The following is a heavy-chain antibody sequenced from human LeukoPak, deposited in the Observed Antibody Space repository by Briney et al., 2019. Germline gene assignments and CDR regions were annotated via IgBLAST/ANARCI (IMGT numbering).Heavy chain of an antibody. V-gene: IGHV1-18*01. Sequence: GASVKVSCKASGYTFTSYDINWVRQATGQGLEWMGWISAYNGNTNYAQKLQGRVTMTTDTSTSTAYMELRSLRSDDTAVYYCARRDEVVPAAIVYWGQGTLVTVSS. CDR3: ARRDEVVPAAIVY. D-gene: IGHD2-2*02. CDR1: GYTFTSYD. J-gene: IGHJ4*02. CDR2: ISAYNGNT.